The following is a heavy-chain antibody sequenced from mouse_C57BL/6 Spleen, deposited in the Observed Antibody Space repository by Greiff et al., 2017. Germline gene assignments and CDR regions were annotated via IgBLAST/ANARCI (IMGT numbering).Heavy chain of an antibody. D-gene: IGHD2-4*01. CDR2: IDPSDSYT. CDR3: ARPGIMIKGAMDY. Sequence: VQLQQPGAELVRPGTSVKLSCKASGYTFTSYWMHWVKQRPGQGLEWIGVIDPSDSYTNYNQKFKGKATLTVDTSSSTAYMQLSSLASEDSAVYYSARPGIMIKGAMDYWGQGTSVTVSS. J-gene: IGHJ4*01. CDR1: GYTFTSYW. V-gene: IGHV1-59*01.